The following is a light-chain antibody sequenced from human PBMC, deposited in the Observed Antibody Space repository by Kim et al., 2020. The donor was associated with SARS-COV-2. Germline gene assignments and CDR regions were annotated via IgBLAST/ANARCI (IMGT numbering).Light chain of an antibody. Sequence: SSELTQDSAVSVAWGQTVRITCQGDSLRNYFASWYQQRPGQAPILVIYGKNSRPSGIPDRFSGSSSGSTASLTITGAQAEDEADYYCNSRDSNGNHLVFGGGTQLTVL. V-gene: IGLV3-19*01. CDR1: SLRNYF. CDR2: GKN. CDR3: NSRDSNGNHLV. J-gene: IGLJ2*01.